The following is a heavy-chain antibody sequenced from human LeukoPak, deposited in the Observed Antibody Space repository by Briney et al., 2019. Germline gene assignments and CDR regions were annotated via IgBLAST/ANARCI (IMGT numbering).Heavy chain of an antibody. CDR3: ARGGGSYYVDY. D-gene: IGHD1-26*01. CDR1: GGSISSSSYY. J-gene: IGHJ4*02. V-gene: IGHV4-39*07. CDR2: IYYSGST. Sequence: SETLSLTCTVSGGSISSSSYYWGWIRQPPGKGLEWIGSIYYSGSTYYNPSLKSRVTISVDTSKNQFSLKLSSVTAADTAVYYCARGGGSYYVDYWGQGTLVTVSS.